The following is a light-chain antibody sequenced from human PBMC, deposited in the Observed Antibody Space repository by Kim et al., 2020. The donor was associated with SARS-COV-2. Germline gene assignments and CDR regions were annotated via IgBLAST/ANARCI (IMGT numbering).Light chain of an antibody. J-gene: IGLJ1*01. Sequence: SSELTQDPAVSVALGQTVRITCQGDSLRSYYASWYQQKPGQAPVLVIYGKNNRPSGIPDRFSGSSSGNTASLTITGAQAEDEADYYCNSRDSSGNPMGYVFGTGTKVTVL. CDR2: GKN. V-gene: IGLV3-19*01. CDR1: SLRSYY. CDR3: NSRDSSGNPMGYV.